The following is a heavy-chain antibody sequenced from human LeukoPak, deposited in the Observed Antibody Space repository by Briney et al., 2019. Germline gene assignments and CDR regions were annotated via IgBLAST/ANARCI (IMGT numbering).Heavy chain of an antibody. J-gene: IGHJ1*01. Sequence: GGSLRLSCAASGFTFSSYWMSWVGQAPGKGLEWVANIKQDGSEKYYVDSVKGRFTISRDNAKNSLFLQMNSLRAEDTAVYYCARVYCSSGSCFEYFQHWGQGTLVTVSS. CDR1: GFTFSSYW. CDR3: ARVYCSSGSCFEYFQH. V-gene: IGHV3-7*01. CDR2: IKQDGSEK. D-gene: IGHD2-15*01.